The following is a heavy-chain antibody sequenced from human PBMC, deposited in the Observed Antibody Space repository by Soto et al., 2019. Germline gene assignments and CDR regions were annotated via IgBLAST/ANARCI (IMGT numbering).Heavy chain of an antibody. J-gene: IGHJ5*02. D-gene: IGHD2-15*01. CDR2: ISAYNGNT. Sequence: GASVKVSCKASGYTFTSYGISWVRQAPGQGLEWMGWISAYNGNTNYAQKLQGRVTMTTDTSTSTAYMELRSLRSDDTAVYYCARVRDIVVVVAATQNWYDPWGQRTLVTVSS. V-gene: IGHV1-18*01. CDR1: GYTFTSYG. CDR3: ARVRDIVVVVAATQNWYDP.